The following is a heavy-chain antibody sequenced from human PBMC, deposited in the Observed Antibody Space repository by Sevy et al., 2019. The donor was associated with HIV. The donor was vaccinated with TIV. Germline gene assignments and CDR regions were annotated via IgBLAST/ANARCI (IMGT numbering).Heavy chain of an antibody. CDR2: IYYSGST. J-gene: IGHJ4*02. Sequence: SETLSLTCTVSGGSISSGGYYWSWIRQHPGKGLEWIGYIYYSGSTYYNPSLKSRVTISVDTSKNQFSLKLSSVTAADTAVYYCARAWGPTNYYDSSGYYYFDYWGQGTLVTVSS. CDR3: ARAWGPTNYYDSSGYYYFDY. CDR1: GGSISSGGYY. V-gene: IGHV4-31*03. D-gene: IGHD3-22*01.